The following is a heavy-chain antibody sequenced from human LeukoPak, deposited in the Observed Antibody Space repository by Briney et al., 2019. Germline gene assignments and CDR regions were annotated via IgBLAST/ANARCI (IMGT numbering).Heavy chain of an antibody. J-gene: IGHJ4*02. CDR3: ADLEWEFGGPTNDY. D-gene: IGHD3-3*01. Sequence: GGSLRLSCAASGFTFDDYAMHWVRQAPGKGLEWVSGISWNSGSIGYADSVKGRFTISRDNAKNSLYLQMNSLRAEDTAVYYCADLEWEFGGPTNDYWGQGTLVTVSS. CDR2: ISWNSGSI. V-gene: IGHV3-9*01. CDR1: GFTFDDYA.